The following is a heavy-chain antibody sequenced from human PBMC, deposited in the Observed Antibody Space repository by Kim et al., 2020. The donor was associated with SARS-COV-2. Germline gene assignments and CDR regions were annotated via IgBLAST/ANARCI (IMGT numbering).Heavy chain of an antibody. V-gene: IGHV3-23*01. D-gene: IGHD2-2*03. CDR2: IDGSDGTT. CDR1: GFTFTGYA. J-gene: IGHJ4*02. Sequence: GGSLRLSCTTSGFTFTGYAMSWVRQAPGKGLEWVSSIDGSDGTTYYVDSVKCRFTISRDDSKSTLYLWMTSLRADDTAVYYCLKGGWGWIWDHWGQGAHVTVAS. CDR3: LKGGWGWIWDH.